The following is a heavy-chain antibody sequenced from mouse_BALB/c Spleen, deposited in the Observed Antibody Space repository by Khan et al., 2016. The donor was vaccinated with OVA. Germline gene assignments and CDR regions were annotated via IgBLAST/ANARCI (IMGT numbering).Heavy chain of an antibody. J-gene: IGHJ3*01. V-gene: IGHV5-6*01. Sequence: EVQLQESGGDLVKPGGSLKLSCAASGFTFSTYGMSWVRQTPDKRLEWVATVSTGGGYTYYPDSVKGRFTISRDNAKNTLYLQMSGLKSEDTAIFYWERVAYYYDSEGFAYWGQGTLVTVSA. D-gene: IGHD1-1*01. CDR3: ERVAYYYDSEGFAY. CDR2: VSTGGGYT. CDR1: GFTFSTYG.